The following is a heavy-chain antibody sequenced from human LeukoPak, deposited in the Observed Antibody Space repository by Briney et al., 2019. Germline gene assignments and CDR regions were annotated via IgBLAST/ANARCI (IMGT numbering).Heavy chain of an antibody. Sequence: ASVKVSCKASGYTFTTYGISWVRQAPGQGLEWMGWISAYNGNTKYAQKFQRRVTLTTDTSTSTAYMELRSLRSDETAVYYCARGLPPRRNYDSRGYYSYYFDYWGQGTLVTVSS. CDR1: GYTFTTYG. CDR3: ARGLPPRRNYDSRGYYSYYFDY. V-gene: IGHV1-18*01. CDR2: ISAYNGNT. J-gene: IGHJ4*02. D-gene: IGHD3-22*01.